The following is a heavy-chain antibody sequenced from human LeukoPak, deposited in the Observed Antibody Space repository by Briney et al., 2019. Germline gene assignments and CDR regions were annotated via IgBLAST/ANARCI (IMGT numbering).Heavy chain of an antibody. J-gene: IGHJ6*02. D-gene: IGHD4-17*01. CDR1: GFTFSSYS. V-gene: IGHV3-48*04. CDR2: ISSSSSTI. CDR3: ATTVTPAYYYYGMDV. Sequence: GGSLRLSCAASGFTFSSYSMNWVRQAPGKGLEWVSYISSSSSTIYYADSVKGRFTISRDNAKNSLYLQMNSLRAEDTAVYYCATTVTPAYYYYGMDVWGQGTTVTVSS.